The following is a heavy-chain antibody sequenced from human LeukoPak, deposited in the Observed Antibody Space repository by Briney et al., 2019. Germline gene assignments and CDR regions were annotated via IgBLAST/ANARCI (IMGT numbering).Heavy chain of an antibody. CDR2: IRSKAYGGTT. D-gene: IGHD3-3*01. CDR3: TRDPSNYDFWSGFLYYFVY. Sequence: PGGSLRLSCTASGFTFGDYAMSWVRQAPGKGLEWVGFIRSKAYGGTTEYAASVKGRFTTSRDDSKSIAYLQMNSLKTEDTAVYYCTRDPSNYDFWSGFLYYFVYWGQGTLVTVS. CDR1: GFTFGDYA. J-gene: IGHJ4*02. V-gene: IGHV3-49*04.